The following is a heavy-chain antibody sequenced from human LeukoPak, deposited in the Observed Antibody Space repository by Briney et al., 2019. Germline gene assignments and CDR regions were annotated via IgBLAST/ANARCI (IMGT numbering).Heavy chain of an antibody. D-gene: IGHD2-15*01. V-gene: IGHV3-74*01. CDR3: VVGGSPGY. Sequence: GGSMRLSCAASGLALSAYKMHWVRQAPRKGLVWVSRISTDGYTTDYADFVQGRFTASRDNTKNTWSLEMNSLRAEDTAVYYCVVGGSPGYWGQGTLVTVSS. CDR1: GLALSAYK. J-gene: IGHJ4*02. CDR2: ISTDGYTT.